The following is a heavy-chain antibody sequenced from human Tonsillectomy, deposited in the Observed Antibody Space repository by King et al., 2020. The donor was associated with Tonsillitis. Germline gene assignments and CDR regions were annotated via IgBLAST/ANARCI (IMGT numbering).Heavy chain of an antibody. J-gene: IGHJ4*02. V-gene: IGHV3-30*18. CDR3: AKDYYGSGSYYPIDY. CDR1: GFTFSDYG. CDR2: ISHDGSNK. Sequence: VQLVESGGGVVQPGRSLRLSCAASGFTFSDYGMHWVRQAPGKGLEWVALISHDGSNKYYADSVKGRFTISRDNSKNTLYLQMNNLRAEDTAVYYCAKDYYGSGSYYPIDYWGQGTLVTVSS. D-gene: IGHD3-10*01.